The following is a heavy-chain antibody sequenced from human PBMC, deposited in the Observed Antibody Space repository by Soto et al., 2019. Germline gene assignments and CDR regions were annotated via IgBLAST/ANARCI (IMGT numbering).Heavy chain of an antibody. V-gene: IGHV3-30-3*01. CDR1: GFPFSSYA. J-gene: IGHJ4*02. CDR3: ARVWGAYPNFDC. Sequence: QVQLLESGGGVFQPGRSLRLSCAASGFPFSSYALHWVRQAPGRGLEWVAAISNDGGNKFYADSVKGRFSISRDTSKKTLYLQMNSLRAADTAVYYCARVWGAYPNFDCWGQGTLVTVSS. CDR2: ISNDGGNK. D-gene: IGHD3-16*01.